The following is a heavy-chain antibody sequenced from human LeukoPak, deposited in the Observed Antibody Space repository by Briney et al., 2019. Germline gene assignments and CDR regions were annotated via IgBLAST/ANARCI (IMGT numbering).Heavy chain of an antibody. CDR1: GFTFSSYS. CDR2: ISSSSSYI. V-gene: IGHV3-21*01. Sequence: PGGSLRLSCAASGFTFSSYSMNWVRQAPGKGLEWVSSISSSSSYIYYADSVKGRFTISRDNAKNSLYLQMNSLRAEDTAVYYCARVWDSSSWSSIYYMDVWGKGTTVTVSS. D-gene: IGHD6-13*01. J-gene: IGHJ6*03. CDR3: ARVWDSSSWSSIYYMDV.